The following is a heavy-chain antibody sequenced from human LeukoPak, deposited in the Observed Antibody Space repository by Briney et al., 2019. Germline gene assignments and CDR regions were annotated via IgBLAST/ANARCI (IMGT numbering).Heavy chain of an antibody. Sequence: GGSLRLSCAASGFTFNSYAMTWVRQAPGKGLEWVANIKPDGSDKYYVDSVKGRFTISRDNAKNSLYLQMNSLRAEDTAVYYCATAYHYATADWGQGTLVTVSS. J-gene: IGHJ4*02. CDR2: IKPDGSDK. D-gene: IGHD3-22*01. CDR1: GFTFNSYA. CDR3: ATAYHYATAD. V-gene: IGHV3-7*01.